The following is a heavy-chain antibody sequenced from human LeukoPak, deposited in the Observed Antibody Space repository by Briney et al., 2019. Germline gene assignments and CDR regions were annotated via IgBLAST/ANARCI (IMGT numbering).Heavy chain of an antibody. D-gene: IGHD4-23*01. CDR2: IQQDGNEK. Sequence: GGSLRLSCAASGFTFSTYWMSWVRQAPGKGLEWVANIQQDGNEKYYVDSVKGRFTISRDNAKNSLYLQMNSLRVEDTAVYYCASRIMGTPDYFDYWGQGTLVTVSS. CDR1: GFTFSTYW. CDR3: ASRIMGTPDYFDY. J-gene: IGHJ4*02. V-gene: IGHV3-7*01.